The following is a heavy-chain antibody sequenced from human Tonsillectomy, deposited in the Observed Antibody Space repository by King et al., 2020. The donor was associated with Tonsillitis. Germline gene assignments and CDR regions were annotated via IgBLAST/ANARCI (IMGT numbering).Heavy chain of an antibody. D-gene: IGHD3-10*01. CDR2: IYYSGST. Sequence: VRLQESGPGLVKPSETLSLTCTVSGGSISSYYWSWIRQPPGKGLEWIGYIYYSGSTNYNPSLKSRVTISVDTSKNQFSLKLSSVTAADTAVYYCAREVIITGEIDYWGQGTLVTVSS. J-gene: IGHJ4*02. CDR3: AREVIITGEIDY. V-gene: IGHV4-59*01. CDR1: GGSISSYY.